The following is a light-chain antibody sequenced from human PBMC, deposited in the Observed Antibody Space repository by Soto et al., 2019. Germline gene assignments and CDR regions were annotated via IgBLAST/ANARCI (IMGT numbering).Light chain of an antibody. CDR1: QSVSSTY. V-gene: IGKV3-20*01. J-gene: IGKJ1*01. CDR3: HQYSSSTKT. Sequence: EIGLTQSPGTLSLAPGERATLSCRASQSVSSTYLAWYQQRPGQAPRLLIYGASSRATGIPDRFSGSGSGTDFTLTISRLEPEDFAVYYCHQYSSSTKTFGQGTKVDI. CDR2: GAS.